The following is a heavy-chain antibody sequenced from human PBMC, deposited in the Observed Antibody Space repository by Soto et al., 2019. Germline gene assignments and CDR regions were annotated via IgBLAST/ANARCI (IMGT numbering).Heavy chain of an antibody. CDR3: ASTLDV. J-gene: IGHJ6*02. V-gene: IGHV3-30-3*01. CDR1: GFTFSSYA. Sequence: QVQLVESGGGVVQPGRSLRLSCAASGFTFSSYAMHWVRQAPGKGLEWVAVISYDGSNKYYADSVKGRFTISRDNPKNTLYLQRTSLRADDTAVYYCASTLDVWGQGTTVTVSS. CDR2: ISYDGSNK.